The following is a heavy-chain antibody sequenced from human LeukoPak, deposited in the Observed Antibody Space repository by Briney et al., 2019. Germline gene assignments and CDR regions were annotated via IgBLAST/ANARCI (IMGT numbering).Heavy chain of an antibody. J-gene: IGHJ4*02. CDR2: ITRDGSET. D-gene: IGHD2-15*01. CDR1: GFTFSSYS. Sequence: GGSLRLSCAVSGFTFSSYSMNWVRQAPGKGLEWVSTITRDGSETYYADSVKGRFAISRDNAKDSLYLQLNSLRAEDTAVYYCARKYCSGATCYYFDNWGLGTQVTVSS. V-gene: IGHV3-21*01. CDR3: ARKYCSGATCYYFDN.